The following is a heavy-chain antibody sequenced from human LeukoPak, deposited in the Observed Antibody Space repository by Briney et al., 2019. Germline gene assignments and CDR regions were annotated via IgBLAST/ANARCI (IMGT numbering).Heavy chain of an antibody. CDR1: GGSFSGYY. J-gene: IGHJ4*02. D-gene: IGHD5-24*01. CDR3: ARVVEMATIRLLDY. Sequence: SETLSLTCAVYGGSFSGYYWSWIRQPPGKGLEWIGEINHSGSTNYNPSLKSRVTISVDTSKNQFSLKLSSVTPADMAVYYCARVVEMATIRLLDYWGQGTLVTVSS. V-gene: IGHV4-34*01. CDR2: INHSGST.